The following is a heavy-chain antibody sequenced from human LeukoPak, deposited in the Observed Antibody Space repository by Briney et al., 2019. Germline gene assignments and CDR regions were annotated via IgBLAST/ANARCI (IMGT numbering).Heavy chain of an antibody. CDR1: GYTFTGYY. CDR3: ARDLGYYGSGSYSGDY. J-gene: IGHJ4*02. D-gene: IGHD3-10*01. Sequence: ASVKVSCKASGYTFTGYYMHWVRQAPGQGLEWMGWINPNSGGTNYAQKFQGRVTMTRDTSISTAYMELSRLRSDDTAVYYCARDLGYYGSGSYSGDYWGQGTLVTVSS. CDR2: INPNSGGT. V-gene: IGHV1-2*02.